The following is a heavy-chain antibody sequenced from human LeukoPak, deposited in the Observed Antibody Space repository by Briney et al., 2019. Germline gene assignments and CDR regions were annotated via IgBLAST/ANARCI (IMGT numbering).Heavy chain of an antibody. CDR3: ARDTRSSGWFDY. CDR1: GYTFTSYG. Sequence: ASVKVSCKASGYTFTSYGISWVRQAPGQGLEWMGWVSAYNGNTNYAQKFQGRVTITADKSTSTAYMELSSLRSEDTAVYYCARDTRSSGWFDYWGQGTLVTVSS. J-gene: IGHJ4*02. CDR2: VSAYNGNT. D-gene: IGHD6-19*01. V-gene: IGHV1-18*01.